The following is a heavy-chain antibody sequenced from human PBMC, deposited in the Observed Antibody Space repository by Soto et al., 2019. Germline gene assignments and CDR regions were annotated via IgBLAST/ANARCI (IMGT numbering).Heavy chain of an antibody. V-gene: IGHV1-69*13. CDR3: ASQTDYDILTGPPSSYSGMDV. CDR1: GGTFSSYA. Sequence: GASVKVSCKASGGTFSSYAISWVRQAPGQGLEWMGGIIPIFGTANYAQKFQGRVTITADESTSTAYMELSSLRSEDTAVYYCASQTDYDILTGPPSSYSGMDVWGQGTTVTVSS. D-gene: IGHD3-9*01. CDR2: IIPIFGTA. J-gene: IGHJ6*02.